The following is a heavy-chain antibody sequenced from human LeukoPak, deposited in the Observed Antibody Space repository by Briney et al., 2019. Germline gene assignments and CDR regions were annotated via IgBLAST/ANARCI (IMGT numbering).Heavy chain of an antibody. CDR3: ARDQEGFDY. CDR1: GYAFTSNY. CDR2: IYPRDGST. J-gene: IGHJ4*02. Sequence: ASVKVSCKASGYAFTSNYIHWVRQAPRQGLEWMGMIYPRDGSTSYAQKFQGRVTVTRDTSTSTVHMELSGLRSEDTAVYYCARDQEGFDYWGQGTLVTVSS. V-gene: IGHV1-46*01.